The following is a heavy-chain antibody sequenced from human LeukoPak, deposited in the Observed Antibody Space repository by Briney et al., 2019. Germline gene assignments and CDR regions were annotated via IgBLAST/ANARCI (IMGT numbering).Heavy chain of an antibody. CDR1: GYSFTSYW. V-gene: IGHV5-51*01. CDR2: IYPGDSDT. J-gene: IGHJ6*02. D-gene: IGHD3-9*01. Sequence: GESLKISCKGSGYSFTSYWIGWVRQMPGKGLEWMGIIYPGDSDTRYSPSFQGQVTIPADKSISTAYLQWSSLKASDTAMYYCARLSAHYDILTGYQNDYYYGMDVWGQGTTVTVSS. CDR3: ARLSAHYDILTGYQNDYYYGMDV.